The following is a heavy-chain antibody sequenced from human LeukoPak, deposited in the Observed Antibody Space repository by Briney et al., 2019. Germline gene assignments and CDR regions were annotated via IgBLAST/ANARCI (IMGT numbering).Heavy chain of an antibody. V-gene: IGHV4-61*08. CDR2: IYYSGST. Sequence: SETLPLTCTVSGGSISSGGYYWSWIRQHPGKGLEWIGYIYYSGSTNYNPSLKSRVTISVDTSKNQFSLKLSSVTAADTAVYYCARHNMVRGVYLDWGQGTLVTVSS. CDR3: ARHNMVRGVYLD. CDR1: GGSISSGGYY. D-gene: IGHD3-10*01. J-gene: IGHJ4*02.